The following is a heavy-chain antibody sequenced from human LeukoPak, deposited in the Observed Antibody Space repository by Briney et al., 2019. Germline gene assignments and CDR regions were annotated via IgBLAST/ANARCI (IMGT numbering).Heavy chain of an antibody. Sequence: GESLQISCKGSGYSFTSYWIGWVRQMPGKGLEWMGIIYPDDSDTRYSPSFQGQVTISADKSIDTAYLQWSSLQASDTAMYYCARVAKYYYGSGSYRPHYFDYWGQGTLVTVSS. D-gene: IGHD3-10*01. J-gene: IGHJ4*02. CDR3: ARVAKYYYGSGSYRPHYFDY. CDR1: GYSFTSYW. CDR2: IYPDDSDT. V-gene: IGHV5-51*01.